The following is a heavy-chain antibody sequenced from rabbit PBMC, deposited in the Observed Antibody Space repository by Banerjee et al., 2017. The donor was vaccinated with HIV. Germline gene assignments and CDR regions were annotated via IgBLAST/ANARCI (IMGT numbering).Heavy chain of an antibody. Sequence: QSLEESGGDLVKPGASLTLTCTASGFPFSNKVVMCWVRQAPGKGLEWITCIYTGDGNTHYASWAKGRFTISKTSSTTVTLQMTSLTAADTATYFCARNGGVYLSHFNLWGPGTLVTVS. CDR1: GFPFSNKVV. D-gene: IGHD2-1*01. J-gene: IGHJ4*01. CDR3: ARNGGVYLSHFNL. CDR2: IYTGDGNT. V-gene: IGHV1S40*01.